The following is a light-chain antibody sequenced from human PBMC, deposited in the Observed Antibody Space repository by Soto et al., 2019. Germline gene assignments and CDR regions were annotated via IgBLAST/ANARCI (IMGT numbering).Light chain of an antibody. CDR3: SLYTSENAYV. CDR1: STDFVGYNR. J-gene: IGLJ1*01. V-gene: IGLV2-18*01. CDR2: EVS. Sequence: QSVLTQPPSGSGAPGQSGTISCTGTSTDFVGYNRVSWYQQPPGTAPKLMIYEVSKRPSGVPDRFSGSKSGNTASLTISGLQAADEADYYCSLYTSENAYVFGTGTKVTVL.